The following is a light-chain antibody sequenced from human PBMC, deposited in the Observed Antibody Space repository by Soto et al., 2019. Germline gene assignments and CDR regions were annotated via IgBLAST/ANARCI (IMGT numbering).Light chain of an antibody. V-gene: IGLV2-14*03. Sequence: QSVLTQPASVSGSPGQSITISCTGSSSDVGGYNFVSWYQQHPGKVPKLMIYDVSSRPPGVSDRFSVSKSGNTASLTISCRQAEDEGDYYCSSYTSSSTHVFGRGTKVTVL. CDR1: SSDVGGYNF. CDR3: SSYTSSSTHV. J-gene: IGLJ1*01. CDR2: DVS.